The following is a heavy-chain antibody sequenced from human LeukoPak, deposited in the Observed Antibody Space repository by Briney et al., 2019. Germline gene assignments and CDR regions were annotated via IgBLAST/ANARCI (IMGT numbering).Heavy chain of an antibody. J-gene: IGHJ4*02. CDR2: ISSSSSYT. CDR1: GFTFSDYC. D-gene: IGHD1-14*01. Sequence: PGGSLRLSCAASGFTFSDYCMSWIRQAPGKGLEWVSYISSSSSYTNYADSVKGRFTISRDNAKNSLYLQMNSLRAEDTAVYYCARGLGTEGFDYWGQGTLVTVSS. CDR3: ARGLGTEGFDY. V-gene: IGHV3-11*05.